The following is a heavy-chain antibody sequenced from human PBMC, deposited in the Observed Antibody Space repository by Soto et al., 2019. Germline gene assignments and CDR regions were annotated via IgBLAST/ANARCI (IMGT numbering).Heavy chain of an antibody. CDR1: GFSLITTGSG. CDR2: IYWDDDK. V-gene: IGHV2-5*02. D-gene: IGHD2-15*01. CDR3: VRVVSGGQKFGRSG. Sequence: QITLKESGPALVEPTQTLTLTCTFSGFSLITTGSGVAWIRQPPGKALEWLALIYWDDDKRYSPSLKSRLTITMCTSKNELVLTMTNMELGDTASNCGVRVVSGGQKFGRSGWGQGAGVTVS. J-gene: IGHJ6*01.